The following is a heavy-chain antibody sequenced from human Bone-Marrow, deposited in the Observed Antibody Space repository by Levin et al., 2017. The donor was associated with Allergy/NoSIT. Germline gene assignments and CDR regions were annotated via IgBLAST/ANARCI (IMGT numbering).Heavy chain of an antibody. V-gene: IGHV2-70*04. J-gene: IGHJ2*01. CDR2: IDWDDEK. CDR1: GFSLNTIGMR. CDR3: ARTYCTPRGCSGLSGHFDR. Sequence: ESGPTLVKPTQTLTLACTFSGFSLNTIGMRVSWIRQPPGKALEWLARIDWDDEKFYSTSLKTRLSISKDTSRNQVVLAMTNMDPADTATYYCARTYCTPRGCSGLSGHFDRWGRGTLVTVSS. D-gene: IGHD2-8*01.